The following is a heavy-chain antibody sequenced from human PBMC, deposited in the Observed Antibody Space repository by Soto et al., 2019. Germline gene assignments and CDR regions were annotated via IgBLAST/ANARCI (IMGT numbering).Heavy chain of an antibody. V-gene: IGHV1-18*01. J-gene: IGHJ4*02. Sequence: QVPLVQSGPEVKKPGASVKVSCKTSGYTFTSYGISWVRQAPGQGLEWMGWITTDKGKTTYAQKFQGRVTMTTDTSTRTVYMELRSLRSDDTAVYYCATRAPAFDYWGQGTLVTVSS. CDR1: GYTFTSYG. CDR2: ITTDKGKT. CDR3: ATRAPAFDY.